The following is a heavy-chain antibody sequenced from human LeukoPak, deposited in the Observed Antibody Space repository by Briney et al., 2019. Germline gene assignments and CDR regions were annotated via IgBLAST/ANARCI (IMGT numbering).Heavy chain of an antibody. Sequence: GGSLRLSCAASGFTFSSYGMHWVRQAPGKGLEGVSYISSSGSTIYYADSVKGRFTISRDNAKNSLYLQMNSLRAEDTAVYYCARDSSSSWVWDWGQGTLVTVSS. V-gene: IGHV3-48*04. CDR3: ARDSSSSWVWD. J-gene: IGHJ4*02. D-gene: IGHD6-13*01. CDR1: GFTFSSYG. CDR2: ISSSGSTI.